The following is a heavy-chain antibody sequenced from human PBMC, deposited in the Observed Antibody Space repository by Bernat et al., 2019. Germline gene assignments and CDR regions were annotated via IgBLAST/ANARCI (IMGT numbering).Heavy chain of an antibody. CDR3: AGTTVTIATLRAYAFDI. CDR1: GGSISSGGYS. CDR2: IYHSGST. D-gene: IGHD4-17*01. Sequence: QLQLQESGSGLVKPSQTLSLTCAVSGGSISSGGYSWSWIRQPPGKGLEWLGYIYHSGSTYYNPSLKSRVTISVDRSKNQFSLKLSSVTAADTAVYYCAGTTVTIATLRAYAFDIWGQGTMVTVSS. V-gene: IGHV4-30-2*01. J-gene: IGHJ3*02.